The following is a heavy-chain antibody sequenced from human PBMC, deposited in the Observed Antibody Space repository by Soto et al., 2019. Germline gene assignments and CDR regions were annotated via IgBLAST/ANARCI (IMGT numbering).Heavy chain of an antibody. D-gene: IGHD3-10*01. V-gene: IGHV4-61*01. CDR3: ATGRYGSGIDY. J-gene: IGHJ4*02. Sequence: QVQLQESGPGLVKPSETLSLTCTVSGGSVSSGSYYWSWIRQPPGKGLEWIGYIYYSGSTNYNPSLKSRVTISVDTSKNQFSLKLSSVTAADTAVYYCATGRYGSGIDYWGQGTLVTVSS. CDR2: IYYSGST. CDR1: GGSVSSGSYY.